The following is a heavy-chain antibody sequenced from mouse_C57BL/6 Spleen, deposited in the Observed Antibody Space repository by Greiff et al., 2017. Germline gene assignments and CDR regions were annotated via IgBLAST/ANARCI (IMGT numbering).Heavy chain of an antibody. CDR1: GYTFTSYW. D-gene: IGHD2-4*01. Sequence: QVHVKQPGAELVKPGASVKLSCKASGYTFTSYWMHWVKQRPGQGLEWIGMIHPNSGSTNYNEKFKSKATLTVDKSSSPAYMPLSILTSVGSAVYYCTKKEGLYYDYGMDYWGQGTSVTVSS. CDR2: IHPNSGST. V-gene: IGHV1-64*01. CDR3: TKKEGLYYDYGMDY. J-gene: IGHJ4*01.